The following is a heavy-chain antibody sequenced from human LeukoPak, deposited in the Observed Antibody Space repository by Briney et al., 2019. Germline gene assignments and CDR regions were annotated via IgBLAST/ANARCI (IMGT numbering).Heavy chain of an antibody. D-gene: IGHD5-18*01. Sequence: PGRSLRLSCTASGFTFGDHAMSWVRQAPGKGLEWVGFIRSKTYGGTTEYAASVKGRFTISRDDSKSIAYLQMNSLKTEDTAVYYYTRGPIQQWLYYGMDVWGQGTTVTVSS. CDR2: IRSKTYGGTT. V-gene: IGHV3-49*04. J-gene: IGHJ6*02. CDR3: TRGPIQQWLYYGMDV. CDR1: GFTFGDHA.